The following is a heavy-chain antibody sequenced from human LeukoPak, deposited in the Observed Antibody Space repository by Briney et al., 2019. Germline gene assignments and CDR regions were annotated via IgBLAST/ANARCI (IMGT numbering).Heavy chain of an antibody. J-gene: IGHJ3*02. CDR1: GFTFSSYD. V-gene: IGHV3-30*03. Sequence: PGGSLRLSCAASGFTFSSYDMHWVRQAPGKGLEWVALIAYDGSNKYYADSVKGRFTISRDNSKNTLYLQMDSLRAEDTAVYYCASPSSGQSFDIWGQGTMVTVSS. D-gene: IGHD3-22*01. CDR3: ASPSSGQSFDI. CDR2: IAYDGSNK.